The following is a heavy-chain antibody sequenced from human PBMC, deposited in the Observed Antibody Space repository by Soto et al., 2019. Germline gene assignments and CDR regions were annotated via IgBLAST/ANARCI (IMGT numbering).Heavy chain of an antibody. CDR3: ASLLVVPPAAAP. V-gene: IGHV3-48*01. J-gene: IGHJ5*02. CDR2: ISSSSSTI. D-gene: IGHD2-8*02. CDR1: GVTVSSYS. Sequence: TGGCLGLCCAACGVTVSSYSMDGVRQAPGKGLEWVSYISSSSSTIYYADSVKGRFTISRDNAKNSLYLQMNSLRAEDTAVYYCASLLVVPPAAAPRGQRTPVLVSP.